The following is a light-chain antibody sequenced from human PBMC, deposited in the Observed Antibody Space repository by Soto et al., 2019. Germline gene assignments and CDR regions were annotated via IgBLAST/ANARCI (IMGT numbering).Light chain of an antibody. Sequence: QSVLTQPASVSGSPGQSITISCTGTSTVVGRYNYVSWYQQHPGKAPKLRVYDVSNRPSWVSNRFSGSKSGITASLTISGLQAEDEADYYCTSYTSDSTYVFGTGTKVTVL. J-gene: IGLJ1*01. V-gene: IGLV2-14*01. CDR2: DVS. CDR1: STVVGRYNY. CDR3: TSYTSDSTYV.